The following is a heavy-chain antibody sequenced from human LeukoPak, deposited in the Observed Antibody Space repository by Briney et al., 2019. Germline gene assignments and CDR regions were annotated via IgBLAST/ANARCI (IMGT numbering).Heavy chain of an antibody. Sequence: GGSLRLSCAPSGFTFSNYAMSWVRQAPGKGLEWVSTISDSGGSTFYADSVKGRSTISRDSSKNTLFLQMNSLRAEDTAVYYCERKQAIGHAPLDYWGQGTLVTVSS. V-gene: IGHV3-23*01. D-gene: IGHD2-2*01. J-gene: IGHJ4*02. CDR3: ERKQAIGHAPLDY. CDR1: GFTFSNYA. CDR2: ISDSGGST.